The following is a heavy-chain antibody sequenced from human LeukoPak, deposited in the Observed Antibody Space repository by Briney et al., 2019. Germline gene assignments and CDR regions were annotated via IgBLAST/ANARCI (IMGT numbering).Heavy chain of an antibody. Sequence: GASVKVSFKASGYTFTIYGISWVRQAPGQGLEWMGWISAYNGNTNYAQKLQGRVTMTTDTSTSTAYMELRSLRSDDTAVYYCARETEYYDFWSGYSGAPGVLYHFDYWGQGTLVTVSS. CDR3: ARETEYYDFWSGYSGAPGVLYHFDY. J-gene: IGHJ4*02. CDR1: GYTFTIYG. CDR2: ISAYNGNT. V-gene: IGHV1-18*01. D-gene: IGHD3-3*01.